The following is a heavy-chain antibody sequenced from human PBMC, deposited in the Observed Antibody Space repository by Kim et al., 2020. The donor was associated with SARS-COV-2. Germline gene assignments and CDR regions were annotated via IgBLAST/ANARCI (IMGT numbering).Heavy chain of an antibody. V-gene: IGHV3-30*04. D-gene: IGHD2-15*01. CDR1: GFTFSSYA. J-gene: IGHJ3*02. CDR3: ARLGYCSDDTCYSYAFDI. CDR2: TSYDGSNK. Sequence: GGSLRLSCAASGFTFSSYAIHWVRQAPGKGLEWVAVTSYDGSNKYYADSVKGRFTISRDNSKNTLYLQMNSLRAEDTAVYYCARLGYCSDDTCYSYAFDIWGQGTMVTVSS.